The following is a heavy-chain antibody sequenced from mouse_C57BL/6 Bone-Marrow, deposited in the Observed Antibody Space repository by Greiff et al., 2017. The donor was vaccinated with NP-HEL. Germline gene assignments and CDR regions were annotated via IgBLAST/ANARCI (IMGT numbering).Heavy chain of an antibody. V-gene: IGHV10-1*01. J-gene: IGHJ1*03. CDR3: VRHSYYYGSQYFDV. CDR1: GFSFNTYA. CDR2: IRSKSNNYAT. Sequence: EVKLVESGGGLVQPKGSLKLSCAASGFSFNTYAMNWVRQAPGKGLEWVARIRSKSNNYATYYADSVKDRFTISRDDSESMLYLQMNNLKTEDTAMYYCVRHSYYYGSQYFDVWGTGTTVTVSS. D-gene: IGHD1-1*01.